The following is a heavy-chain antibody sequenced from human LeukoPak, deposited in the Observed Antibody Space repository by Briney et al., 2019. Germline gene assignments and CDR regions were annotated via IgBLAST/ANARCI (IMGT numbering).Heavy chain of an antibody. CDR2: ISSSGSTI. D-gene: IGHD3-3*01. V-gene: IGHV3-11*01. CDR3: ARVGYYDFWSGYQDDVAFDI. Sequence: GGSLRLSCAASGFTFSDYYMSWIRQAPGKGLEWVSYISSSGSTIYYADSVKGRFTISRDNAKNLLYLQMNSLRAEDTAVYYCARVGYYDFWSGYQDDVAFDIWGQGTMVTVSS. CDR1: GFTFSDYY. J-gene: IGHJ3*02.